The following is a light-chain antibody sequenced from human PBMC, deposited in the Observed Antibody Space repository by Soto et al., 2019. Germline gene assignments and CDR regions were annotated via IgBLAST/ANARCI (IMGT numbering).Light chain of an antibody. Sequence: IQLTQSPSSLSASVGDRVTITCRASQDISSYLAWYQQTPGKAPILLIYDAATLQSGVPSRFSGSGSGTEFTLTISSLQPEDFASYYCQQHRSYPVTFGGGTKVEIK. CDR3: QQHRSYPVT. J-gene: IGKJ4*01. V-gene: IGKV1-9*01. CDR1: QDISSY. CDR2: DAA.